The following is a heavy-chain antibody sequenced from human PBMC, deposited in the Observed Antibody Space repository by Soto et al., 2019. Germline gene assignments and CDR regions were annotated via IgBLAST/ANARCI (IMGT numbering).Heavy chain of an antibody. CDR3: ARGRFTTVTTWWYFDY. D-gene: IGHD4-17*01. J-gene: IGHJ4*02. CDR1: GGTFSTYT. Sequence: SVKVSCKASGGTFSTYTMTWVRQAPGQGLEWMGGIIPLFGTANYAQKFQGRVTITADESTSTVYMELSSLRSEDTAVYYCARGRFTTVTTWWYFDYWGQGALVTVSS. V-gene: IGHV1-69*13. CDR2: IIPLFGTA.